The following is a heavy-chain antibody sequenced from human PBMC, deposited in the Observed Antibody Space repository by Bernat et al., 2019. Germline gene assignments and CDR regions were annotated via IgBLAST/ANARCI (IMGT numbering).Heavy chain of an antibody. CDR1: GFTFSSYA. CDR3: AKPLTVTTVQTDY. CDR2: ISGSGGST. D-gene: IGHD4-17*01. Sequence: EVQLLESGGGLVQPGGSLRLSCVASGFTFSSYAMSWVRQAPGKGLEWVSAISGSGGSTYYADSVKGRFTISRDNAKNTLYLQMNSLRAEDTAVYYCAKPLTVTTVQTDYWGQGTLVTVSS. V-gene: IGHV3-23*01. J-gene: IGHJ4*02.